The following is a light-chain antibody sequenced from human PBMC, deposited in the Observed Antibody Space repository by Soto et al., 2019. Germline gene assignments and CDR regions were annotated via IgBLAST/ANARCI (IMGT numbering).Light chain of an antibody. CDR1: QSISSY. CDR2: AAS. Sequence: DIQMTQSPSSLSASVGDRVTITCRASQSISSYLNWYQQKPGKATKLLISAASSLQSGVPSRFSGSGSGTDFTLTISSLQPEDFATYYCQQSYSMLYTFGQGTKLEIK. J-gene: IGKJ2*01. V-gene: IGKV1-39*01. CDR3: QQSYSMLYT.